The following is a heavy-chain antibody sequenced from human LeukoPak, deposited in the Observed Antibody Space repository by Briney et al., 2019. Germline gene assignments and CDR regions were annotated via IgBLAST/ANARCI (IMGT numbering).Heavy chain of an antibody. CDR1: GYTFTGYY. D-gene: IGHD3-10*01. V-gene: IGHV1-2*04. J-gene: IGHJ5*02. CDR3: ARAITMVRGSSGWFDP. CDR2: INPNSGGT. Sequence: ASVKVSCKASGYTFTGYYMHWVRQAPGQGLEWMGWINPNSGGTNYAQKFQGWVTMTRDTSISTAYMELSRLRSDDTAVYYCARAITMVRGSSGWFDPWGRGTLVTVSS.